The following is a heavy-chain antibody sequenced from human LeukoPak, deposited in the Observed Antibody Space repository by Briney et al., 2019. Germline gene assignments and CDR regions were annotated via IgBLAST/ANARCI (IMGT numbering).Heavy chain of an antibody. D-gene: IGHD6-13*01. J-gene: IGHJ4*02. CDR1: GFTFSSYA. V-gene: IGHV3-66*02. Sequence: PGGSLRLSCAASGFTFSSYAMSWVRQAPGKGLEWVSVIYSGGSTYYADSVKGRFTISRDNSKNTLYLQMNSLRAEDTAVYYCASRIAAAGTDYWGQGTLVTVS. CDR3: ASRIAAAGTDY. CDR2: IYSGGST.